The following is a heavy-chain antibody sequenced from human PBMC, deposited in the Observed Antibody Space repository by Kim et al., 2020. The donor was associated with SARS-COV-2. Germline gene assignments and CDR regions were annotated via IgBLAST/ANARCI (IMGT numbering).Heavy chain of an antibody. V-gene: IGHV7-4-1*02. CDR3: ARDSRFLEHYYHSGRIDAFDI. CDR1: GYTFTKNA. J-gene: IGHJ3*02. CDR2: INTNTGNP. Sequence: ASVKVSCKASGYTFTKNAMNWVRQAPGQGLEWMGWINTNTGNPTYAQGFTGRFVFSLDTSVSTAYLQISSLKAEDTAVYYCARDSRFLEHYYHSGRIDAFDIWGQGTMVTVSS. D-gene: IGHD3-10*01.